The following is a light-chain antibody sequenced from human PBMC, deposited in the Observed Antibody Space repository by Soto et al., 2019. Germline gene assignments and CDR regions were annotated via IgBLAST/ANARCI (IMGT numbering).Light chain of an antibody. CDR3: SSYTSSQGV. Sequence: QSALTQPASVSGSPGQSITISCTGTSSDVGGYNYVSWYQQHPGKAPKLMIYEVSNRPSGVSNRFSGSKSGNTASLTISGLQAEDEADYYCSSYTSSQGVVGGGTQLTVL. CDR2: EVS. V-gene: IGLV2-14*01. CDR1: SSDVGGYNY. J-gene: IGLJ2*01.